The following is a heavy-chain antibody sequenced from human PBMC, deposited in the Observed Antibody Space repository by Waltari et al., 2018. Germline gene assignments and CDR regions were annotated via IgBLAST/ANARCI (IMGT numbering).Heavy chain of an antibody. Sequence: QVQLVQSGAEVKKPGSSVKVSCKASGGTFSSYAISWVRQAPGQGLEWMGGIIPIFGTANYAQKFQGRVTITADESTSTAYMELNSLKTEDTAVYYCTTRITPKVGAWHDYWGQGTLVTVSS. CDR2: IIPIFGTA. CDR3: TTRITPKVGAWHDY. J-gene: IGHJ4*02. V-gene: IGHV1-69*12. D-gene: IGHD1-26*01. CDR1: GGTFSSYA.